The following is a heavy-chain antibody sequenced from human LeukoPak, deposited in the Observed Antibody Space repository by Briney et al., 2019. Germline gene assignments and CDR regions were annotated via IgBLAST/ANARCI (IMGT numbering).Heavy chain of an antibody. J-gene: IGHJ6*03. CDR3: AREGYYYHYMDV. CDR2: INPNSGGT. CDR1: GYTFTGYY. V-gene: IGHV1-2*06. Sequence: ASVKVSCKASGYTFTGYYMHWVRQAPGQGLEWMGRINPNSGGTNYAQKFQGRVTMTRDTSISTAYMELSRLRSDDTAVYYCAREGYYYHYMDVWGKGTTVTVSS.